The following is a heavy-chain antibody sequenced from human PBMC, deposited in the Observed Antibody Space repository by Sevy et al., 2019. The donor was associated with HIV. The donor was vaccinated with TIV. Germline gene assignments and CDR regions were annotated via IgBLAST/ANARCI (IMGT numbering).Heavy chain of an antibody. Sequence: GGSLRLSCAASGFDFFNAWMNWVRQAPGKGLEWVGRIRSKTDGETTDFAAPVKGRFTISRDDSKNTLFLQMNSLKIEDTAVYYCTTDTYIYIHWGLGTLVTVSS. CDR3: TTDTYIYIH. J-gene: IGHJ1*01. V-gene: IGHV3-15*07. CDR2: IRSKTDGETT. CDR1: GFDFFNAW. D-gene: IGHD2-15*01.